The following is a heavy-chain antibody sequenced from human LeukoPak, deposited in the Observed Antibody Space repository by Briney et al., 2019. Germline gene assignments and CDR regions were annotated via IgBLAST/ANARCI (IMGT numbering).Heavy chain of an antibody. D-gene: IGHD3-3*01. Sequence: SETLSLTCTVSGGSISSGSYYWSWIRQPAGKGLEWIGRIYTSGSTNYNPSLKSRVTLSVDTSKNQFSLKLSSVTAADTAVYYCARGYDFWSGYRYFYYYYYMDVWGKGTTVTVSS. J-gene: IGHJ6*03. CDR3: ARGYDFWSGYRYFYYYYYMDV. CDR2: IYTSGST. CDR1: GGSISSGSYY. V-gene: IGHV4-61*02.